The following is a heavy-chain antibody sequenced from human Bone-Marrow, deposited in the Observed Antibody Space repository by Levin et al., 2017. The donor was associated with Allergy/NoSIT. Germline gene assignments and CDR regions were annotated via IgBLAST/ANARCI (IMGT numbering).Heavy chain of an antibody. Sequence: GESLKISCAASGFTFSSYAMSWVRQAPGKGLEWVSAISGSGGSTYYADSVKGRFTISRDNSKNTLYLQMNSLRAEDTAVYYCAKNYYDFWSGYPNGYYYYGMDVWGQGTTVTVSS. CDR2: ISGSGGST. D-gene: IGHD3-3*01. CDR1: GFTFSSYA. V-gene: IGHV3-23*01. CDR3: AKNYYDFWSGYPNGYYYYGMDV. J-gene: IGHJ6*02.